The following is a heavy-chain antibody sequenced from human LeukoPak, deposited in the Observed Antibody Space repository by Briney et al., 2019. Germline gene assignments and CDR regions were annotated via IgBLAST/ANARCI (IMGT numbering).Heavy chain of an antibody. D-gene: IGHD5-18*01. CDR3: ARGVVVHEYTYGTFDY. V-gene: IGHV1-46*01. CDR2: INPSGGST. Sequence: GASVKVSCKASGYTFTSYYMHWVRQAPGQGLEWMGIINPSGGSTSYAQKFQGRVTMTRDTSTSTAYMELRSLRSDDTAVYYCARGVVVHEYTYGTFDYWGQGTLVTVSS. CDR1: GYTFTSYY. J-gene: IGHJ4*02.